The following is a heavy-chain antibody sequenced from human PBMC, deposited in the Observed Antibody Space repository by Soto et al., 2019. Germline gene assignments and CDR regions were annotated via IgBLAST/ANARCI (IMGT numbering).Heavy chain of an antibody. V-gene: IGHV3-33*01. CDR1: GFTFSSYG. D-gene: IGHD3-10*01. CDR2: IWYDGSNK. CDR3: ARSTNYYGSGSRKRDYGMDV. Sequence: QVQLVESGGGVVQPGRSLRLSCAASGFTFSSYGMHWVRQAPGKGLEWVAVIWYDGSNKYYADSVKGRFTISRDNSKNTLYLQMNSLRAEDTAVYYCARSTNYYGSGSRKRDYGMDVWGQGTTVTVSS. J-gene: IGHJ6*02.